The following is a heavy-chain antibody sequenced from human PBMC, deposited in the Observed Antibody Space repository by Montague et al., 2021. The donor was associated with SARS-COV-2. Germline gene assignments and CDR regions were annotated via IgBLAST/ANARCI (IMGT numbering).Heavy chain of an antibody. D-gene: IGHD3-10*01. CDR2: IHHGGST. CDR3: ARLGDGVVPSPILGVGPYYSYYYVDV. V-gene: IGHV4-34*01. J-gene: IGHJ6*03. CDR1: GGSFSTYS. Sequence: SETLSLTCAVHGGSFSTYSWNWIRQPPGKGLEWIGEIHHGGSTNYNPSLKSRVTISADTSKNQFSLKLTSVAAADTAVYYCARLGDGVVPSPILGVGPYYSYYYVDVWGKGTTVIVSS.